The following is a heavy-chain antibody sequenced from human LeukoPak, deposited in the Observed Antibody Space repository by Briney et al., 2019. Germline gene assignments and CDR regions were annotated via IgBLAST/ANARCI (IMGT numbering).Heavy chain of an antibody. D-gene: IGHD6-6*01. Sequence: RASVKVSCKVSGYTLTELSIQWVRQAPGKGLEWMGGFDPEDGETIYAQKFQGRVTMTEDTSTDTAYMELSSLRSEGTAVYYCATGVGSFPFDYWGQGTLVTVPS. CDR3: ATGVGSFPFDY. V-gene: IGHV1-24*01. CDR1: GYTLTELS. CDR2: FDPEDGET. J-gene: IGHJ4*02.